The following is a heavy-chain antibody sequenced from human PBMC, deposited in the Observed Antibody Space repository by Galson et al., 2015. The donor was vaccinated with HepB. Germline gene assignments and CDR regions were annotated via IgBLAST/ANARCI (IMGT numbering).Heavy chain of an antibody. J-gene: IGHJ6*02. V-gene: IGHV3-23*01. CDR2: ISGSGGGT. D-gene: IGHD2-2*01. CDR1: GFTFSRYA. Sequence: SLRLSCAASGFTFSRYAMSWVRQAPGKGLEWVSGISGSGGGTYYADSVKGRFTISRDYSKNTLHLQMNSLRAEDTAVYYCAKGIVPATNSYYYYGMDVWGQGTTVTVSS. CDR3: AKGIVPATNSYYYYGMDV.